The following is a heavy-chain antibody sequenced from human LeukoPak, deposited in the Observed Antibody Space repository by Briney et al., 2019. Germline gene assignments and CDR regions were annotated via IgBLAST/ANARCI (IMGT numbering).Heavy chain of an antibody. CDR1: GYSISSGYY. J-gene: IGHJ6*03. D-gene: IGHD5-18*01. CDR3: ARTAMVTNYYYYYYMDV. CDR2: IYYSGST. V-gene: IGHV4-38-2*02. Sequence: SETLSLTCTVSGYSISSGYYWGWIRQPPGKGLEWIGSIYYSGSTYYNPSLKSRVTISVDTSKNQFSLKLSSVTAADTAVYYCARTAMVTNYYYYYYMDVWGKGTTVTVSS.